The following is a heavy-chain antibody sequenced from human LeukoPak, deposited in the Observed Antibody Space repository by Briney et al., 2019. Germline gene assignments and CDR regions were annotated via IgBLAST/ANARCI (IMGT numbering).Heavy chain of an antibody. CDR3: ARGGTSSWSPFDY. V-gene: IGHV4-4*02. D-gene: IGHD6-13*01. CDR2: IYHSGTT. CDR1: GVSISSRNW. Sequence: PSGTLSLTCAVSGVSISSRNWWHWVRQSPGKGLEWIGEIYHSGTTNYNPSLKSRATMSVGKSRKHFSLTLSSVTAADTAVYYCARGGTSSWSPFDYWGQGALVIVSS. J-gene: IGHJ4*02.